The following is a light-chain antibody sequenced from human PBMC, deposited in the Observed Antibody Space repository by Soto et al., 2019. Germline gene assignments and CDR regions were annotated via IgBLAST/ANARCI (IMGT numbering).Light chain of an antibody. CDR2: GAS. J-gene: IGKJ1*01. V-gene: IGKV3-20*01. CDR1: QSVSSSY. Sequence: EIVLTQSPGTLSLSPGERATLSCRASQSVSSSYLAWYQQKPGQAPRLLIYGASSRATDIPDRFSDRGSGTDFTLTISRLEPEDFAVYYCQQYGSSPTFGQGTKVEIK. CDR3: QQYGSSPT.